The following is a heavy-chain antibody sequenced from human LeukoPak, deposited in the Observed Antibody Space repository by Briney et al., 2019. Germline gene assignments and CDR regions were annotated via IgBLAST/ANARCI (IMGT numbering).Heavy chain of an antibody. J-gene: IGHJ5*02. Sequence: GGSLRLSCAASGFTFSSYCMSWVRQAPGKGLEWVANIKQHGSEKYYVDSVKGRFPISRDNAKHSLYLQMNSVIAEDTAVYYCARDRGSSSWNWFAPWGQGTLVTVSS. V-gene: IGHV3-7*01. D-gene: IGHD6-13*01. CDR3: ARDRGSSSWNWFAP. CDR2: IKQHGSEK. CDR1: GFTFSSYC.